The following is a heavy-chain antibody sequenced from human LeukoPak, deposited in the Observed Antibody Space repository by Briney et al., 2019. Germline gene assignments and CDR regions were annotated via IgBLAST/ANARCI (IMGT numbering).Heavy chain of an antibody. D-gene: IGHD2-2*01. V-gene: IGHV4-34*01. CDR3: AGGASSTSDKTIDY. Sequence: PETLSLTCAVYGGSFSGYYWSWIRQPPGKGLEWIGEINHSGSTNYNPSLKSRVTISVDTSKNQFSLKLSSVTAADTAVYYCAGGASSTSDKTIDYWGQGDPFTVSS. J-gene: IGHJ4*02. CDR2: INHSGST. CDR1: GGSFSGYY.